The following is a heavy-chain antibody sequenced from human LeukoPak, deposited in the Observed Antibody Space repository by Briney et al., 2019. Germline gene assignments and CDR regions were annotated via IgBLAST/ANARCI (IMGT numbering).Heavy chain of an antibody. V-gene: IGHV1-2*02. CDR3: ATLLSNAAFDY. Sequence: ASVTVSFRGSGYTFTGFFLHLVRPAHGPGVELNGWINPKSGDTKYAQGVQGRGPMTRDKSNTKAYIELSRLRSDDAAVDYCATLLSNAAFDYWGQGTLVAVSS. J-gene: IGHJ4*02. CDR1: GYTFTGFF. D-gene: IGHD6-25*01. CDR2: INPKSGDT.